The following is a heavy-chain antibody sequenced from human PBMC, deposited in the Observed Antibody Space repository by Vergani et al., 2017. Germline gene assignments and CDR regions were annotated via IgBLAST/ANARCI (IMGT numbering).Heavy chain of an antibody. J-gene: IGHJ4*02. Sequence: EVQLLQSEGAVVQPGGSLRLSCVASGFTFSSYAMRWVRQDHGQGLEWVSSIKNTGDSTHYADSVKGRFTISRDNSKNTLYVQMNSLRVEDTAVYYCVRIRDNYNGGQGTLVTVSS. CDR2: IKNTGDST. D-gene: IGHD5-24*01. CDR1: GFTFSSYA. CDR3: VRIRDNYN. V-gene: IGHV3-23*01.